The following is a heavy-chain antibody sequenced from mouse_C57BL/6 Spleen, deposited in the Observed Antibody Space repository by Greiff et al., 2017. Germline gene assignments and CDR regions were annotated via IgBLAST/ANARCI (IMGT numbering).Heavy chain of an antibody. V-gene: IGHV1-80*01. CDR2: IYPGDGDT. CDR3: ARGYGNPAWFAY. CDR1: GYAFSSYW. Sequence: QVQLQQSGAELVKPGASVKISCKASGYAFSSYWMNWVKQRPGKGLEWIGQIYPGDGDTNYNGKFKGKDTLTADKASSTAYMQLSSLTSEDSAVYFCARGYGNPAWFAYWGQGTLVTVSA. J-gene: IGHJ3*01. D-gene: IGHD2-1*01.